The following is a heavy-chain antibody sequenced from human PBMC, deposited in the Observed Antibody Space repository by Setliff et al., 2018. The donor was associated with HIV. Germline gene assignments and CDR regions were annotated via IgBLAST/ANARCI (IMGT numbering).Heavy chain of an antibody. V-gene: IGHV4-34*01. CDR3: ARHHRLPGVQPPYWYFDL. CDR1: GGPFSDSY. D-gene: IGHD7-27*01. J-gene: IGHJ2*01. CDR2: ISHSGIT. Sequence: TLSLPCAVHGGPFSDSYYSWIRQPPGQGLEWIGEISHSGITSYNSSVKSRVTMSVDWSKNQFSLTLTSMTAADTAVYYCARHHRLPGVQPPYWYFDLWGRGTLVTV.